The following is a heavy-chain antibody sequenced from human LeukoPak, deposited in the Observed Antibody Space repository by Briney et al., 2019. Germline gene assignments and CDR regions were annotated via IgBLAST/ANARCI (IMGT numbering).Heavy chain of an antibody. CDR1: GGSVSSGSYY. CDR2: IYYSGST. V-gene: IGHV4-61*01. D-gene: IGHD6-19*01. J-gene: IGHJ4*02. Sequence: SETLSLTCTVSGGSVSSGSYYWSWIRQPPGKGLEWIGYIYYSGSTNYNPSLKSRVTISVDTSKNQFSLKLSSVTAADTAVYYCARDASAVAGTGIDYWGQGTLVTVSS. CDR3: ARDASAVAGTGIDY.